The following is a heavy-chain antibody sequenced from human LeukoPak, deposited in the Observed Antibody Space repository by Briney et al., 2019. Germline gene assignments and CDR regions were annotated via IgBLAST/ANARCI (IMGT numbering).Heavy chain of an antibody. J-gene: IGHJ4*02. Sequence: ASVKVSCKASGYTFTSYGISWVRQALGQGLEWMGWISAYNGNTNYAQKLQGRVTMTTDTSTSTAYMELRSLRSDDTAVYYCARDTYGSGSYYNVQGDYWGQGTLVTVSS. V-gene: IGHV1-18*01. D-gene: IGHD3-10*01. CDR1: GYTFTSYG. CDR2: ISAYNGNT. CDR3: ARDTYGSGSYYNVQGDY.